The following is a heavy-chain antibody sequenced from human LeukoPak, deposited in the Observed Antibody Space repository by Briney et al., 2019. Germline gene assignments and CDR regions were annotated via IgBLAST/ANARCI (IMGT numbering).Heavy chain of an antibody. J-gene: IGHJ4*02. D-gene: IGHD2-15*01. CDR1: GYTFTAYY. CDR3: ARDHCSGGSCYLDY. V-gene: IGHV1-2*02. CDR2: INPNSGGT. Sequence: ASVKVSCKASGYTFTAYYMHWVRQAPGQGLEWMGWINPNSGGTNYAQKFQGRVTMTRDTSISTAYMELSRLRSDDTAVYYCARDHCSGGSCYLDYWGQGTLVTVSS.